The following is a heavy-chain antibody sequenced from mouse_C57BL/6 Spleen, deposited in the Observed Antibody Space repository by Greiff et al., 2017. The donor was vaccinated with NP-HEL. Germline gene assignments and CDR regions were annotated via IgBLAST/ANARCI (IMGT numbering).Heavy chain of an antibody. CDR1: GYAFTNYL. V-gene: IGHV1-54*01. J-gene: IGHJ3*01. D-gene: IGHD2-5*01. Sequence: VQLQQSGAELVRPGTSVKVSCKASGYAFTNYLIEWVKQRPGQGLEWIGVINPGSGGTNYNEKFKGKATLTADKSSSTAYMQLSSLTSEDSAVYFCEVMAWFAYWGQGTLVTVSA. CDR3: EVMAWFAY. CDR2: INPGSGGT.